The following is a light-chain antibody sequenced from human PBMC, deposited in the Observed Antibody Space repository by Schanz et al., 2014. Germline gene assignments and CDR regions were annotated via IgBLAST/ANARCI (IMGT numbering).Light chain of an antibody. CDR3: CSYAGGYTV. V-gene: IGLV1-40*01. Sequence: QSVLTQPPSVSGAPGQRVTISCTGSSSNIGAGYDVHWYQQLPGTAPKLLIYGNSNRPSGVPERFSGSKSGNTASLTISGLQPEDEADYHCCSYAGGYTVFGGGTKLTVL. CDR2: GNS. J-gene: IGLJ3*02. CDR1: SSNIGAGYD.